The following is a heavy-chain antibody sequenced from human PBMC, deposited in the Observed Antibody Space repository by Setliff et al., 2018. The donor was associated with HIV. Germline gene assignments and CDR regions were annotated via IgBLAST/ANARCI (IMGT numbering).Heavy chain of an antibody. Sequence: GGSLRLSCAASGFTFDDYTMHWVRQAPGKGLEWVSLISWDGDSTYYADSVKGRFTISRDNSKNSLYLQMNSLRVDDTAVYYCVKDAYSTGKPGISWGQGTQVTVSS. D-gene: IGHD2-8*02. CDR2: ISWDGDST. CDR1: GFTFDDYT. CDR3: VKDAYSTGKPGIS. J-gene: IGHJ4*02. V-gene: IGHV3-43*01.